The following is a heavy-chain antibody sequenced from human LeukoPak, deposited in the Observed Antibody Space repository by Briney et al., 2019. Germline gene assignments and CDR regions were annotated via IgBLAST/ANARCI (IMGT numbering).Heavy chain of an antibody. CDR1: GFTFSSYS. Sequence: PGGSLRLSCAASGFTFSSYSMSCVRQAPGKGLEWVSSISSKSSYIYYADSVKDRFPIPRDKPKNSLYLQMNSLRAEDTAVYYCARDRSGYYYDSSGYYGDAFDIWGQGTMVTVSS. CDR2: ISSKSSYI. V-gene: IGHV3-21*01. D-gene: IGHD3-22*01. J-gene: IGHJ3*02. CDR3: ARDRSGYYYDSSGYYGDAFDI.